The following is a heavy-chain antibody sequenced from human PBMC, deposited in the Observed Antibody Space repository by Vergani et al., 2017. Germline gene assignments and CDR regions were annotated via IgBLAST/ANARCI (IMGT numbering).Heavy chain of an antibody. V-gene: IGHV3-53*01. CDR3: ATARSALVYYYDSSGYYYFDY. CDR2: IYSGGST. CDR1: GFTVSSNY. Sequence: EVQLVESGGGLIQPGGSLRLSCGASGFTVSSNYMSWVRQAPGKGLEWVSVIYSGGSTYYADSVKGRFTISRDNSKNTLYLQMNSLRAEDTAVYYCATARSALVYYYDSSGYYYFDYWGQGTLVTVSS. J-gene: IGHJ4*02. D-gene: IGHD3-22*01.